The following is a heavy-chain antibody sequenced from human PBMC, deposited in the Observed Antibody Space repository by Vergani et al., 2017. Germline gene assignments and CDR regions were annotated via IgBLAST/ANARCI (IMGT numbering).Heavy chain of an antibody. CDR1: GYTFSSYA. J-gene: IGHJ4*02. CDR3: ARLEQQLVPRNQAPDY. Sequence: QVQLVQSGAEVKKPGASVKVSCKASGYTFSSYAISWVRQAPGQGLEWMGRIIPIFGTANYAQKFQGRVTITADESTSTAYMELSSLRSEDTAVYYCARLEQQLVPRNQAPDYWGQGTLVTVSS. V-gene: IGHV1-69*18. CDR2: IIPIFGTA. D-gene: IGHD6-13*01.